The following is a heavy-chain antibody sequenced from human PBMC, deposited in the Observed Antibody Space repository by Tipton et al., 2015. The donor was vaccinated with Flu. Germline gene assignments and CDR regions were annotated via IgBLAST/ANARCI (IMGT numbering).Heavy chain of an antibody. D-gene: IGHD3-9*01. V-gene: IGHV3-7*01. CDR3: ARRFRDNYDTLGTLLRGLDY. CDR1: GFSFSNYW. CDR2: IKEDGSEK. Sequence: SLRLSCVVSGFSFSNYWLTWVRQAPGKGLEWVANIKEDGSEKFYVDSVKGRFTISRDNAKNSLYLQMDSLRADDTAVYYCARRFRDNYDTLGTLLRGLDYRGQGTLLTVSS. J-gene: IGHJ4*02.